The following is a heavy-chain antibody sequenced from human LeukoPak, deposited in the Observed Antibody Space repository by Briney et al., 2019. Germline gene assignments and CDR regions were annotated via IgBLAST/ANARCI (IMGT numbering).Heavy chain of an antibody. V-gene: IGHV1-8*01. CDR2: MSPNSGNT. J-gene: IGHJ4*02. D-gene: IGHD7-27*01. CDR1: RYTFTSHD. Sequence: ASVKVSCKASRYTFTSHDINWVRQATGQGFEWMGWMSPNSGNTGYAQRFQGRVAMTRNTSISTAYVELSSLRSEDTAVYYCTVGPPNWGFDYWGQGTLVTVSS. CDR3: TVGPPNWGFDY.